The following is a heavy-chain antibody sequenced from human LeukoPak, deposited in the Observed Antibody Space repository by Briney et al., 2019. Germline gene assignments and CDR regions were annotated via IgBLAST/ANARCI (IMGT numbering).Heavy chain of an antibody. CDR1: GGSFSSGSYY. CDR3: ASRGFYGSGSYSTPPDY. D-gene: IGHD3-10*01. J-gene: IGHJ4*02. Sequence: PSETLSLTCTVSGGSFSSGSYYWSWIRQPPGKGLEWIVYIYYSGSTNYNPSLKSRVTISVDTSKNQFSLKLSSVTAADTAVYYCASRGFYGSGSYSTPPDYWGQGTLVTVSS. V-gene: IGHV4-61*01. CDR2: IYYSGST.